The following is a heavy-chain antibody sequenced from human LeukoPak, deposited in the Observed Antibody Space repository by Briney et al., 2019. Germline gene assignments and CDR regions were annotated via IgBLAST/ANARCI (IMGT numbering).Heavy chain of an antibody. CDR3: ARDKPPRRDVSPDAFDI. CDR1: GGSISSYY. J-gene: IGHJ3*02. CDR2: IYTSGST. Sequence: PSETLSLTCTVPGGSISSYYWSWIRQPAGKGLEWIGRIYTSGSTNYNTSLKSRVTMSVDTSKNQFSLKLSSVTAADTAVYYCARDKPPRRDVSPDAFDIWGQGTMVTVSS. V-gene: IGHV4-4*07. D-gene: IGHD5-24*01.